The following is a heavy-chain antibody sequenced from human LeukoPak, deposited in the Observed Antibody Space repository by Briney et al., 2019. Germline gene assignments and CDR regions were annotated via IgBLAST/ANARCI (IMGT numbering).Heavy chain of an antibody. CDR3: ARRVYYDTSGYHPTAGYFDL. J-gene: IGHJ2*01. V-gene: IGHV4-4*08. CDR1: GGSIFNYY. CDR2: VYANGIT. Sequence: SETLSLTCTVSGGSIFNYYWHWIRQSPGKGLELVGYVYANGITAYNPSLRSRGSMSIDTSRSQFSLRLTSVTAADTATYYCARRVYYDTSGYHPTAGYFDLWGRGTLVSVSS. D-gene: IGHD3-22*01.